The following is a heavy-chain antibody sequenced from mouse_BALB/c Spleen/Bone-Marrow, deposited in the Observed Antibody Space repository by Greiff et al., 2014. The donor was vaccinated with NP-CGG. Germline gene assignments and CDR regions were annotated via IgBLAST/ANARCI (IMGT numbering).Heavy chain of an antibody. CDR3: ARLSYGSSYIVDF. D-gene: IGHD1-1*01. V-gene: IGHV1S81*02. Sequence: VQLQESGAELVKPGASVKLSCKASGYTFTGYWMHWVKQRPGQGLEWIGEINPSNSRTNYNEKFKSMATLTVDKSSSTAYMQLSSLTSEDSAVFYCARLSYGSSYIVDFWGQGTSVTVSS. CDR1: GYTFTGYW. CDR2: INPSNSRT. J-gene: IGHJ4*01.